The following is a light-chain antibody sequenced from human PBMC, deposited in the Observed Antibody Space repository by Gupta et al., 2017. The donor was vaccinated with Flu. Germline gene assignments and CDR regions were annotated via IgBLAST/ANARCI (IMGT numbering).Light chain of an antibody. CDR1: QDISNS. Sequence: DIQMTQSPSSLSASVGDRVTITCQASQDISNSLNWYQQKPGKAPKLLIYGASDLETGVPARFSGGGSGTDFTFTSSSLQPEDIATYYCQQYDKLPRTFGQGTKVEIK. CDR3: QQYDKLPRT. V-gene: IGKV1-33*01. J-gene: IGKJ1*01. CDR2: GAS.